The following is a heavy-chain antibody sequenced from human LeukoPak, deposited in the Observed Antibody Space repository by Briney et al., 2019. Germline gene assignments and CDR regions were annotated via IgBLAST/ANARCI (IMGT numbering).Heavy chain of an antibody. CDR1: GFTFSSYW. D-gene: IGHD2-21*02. Sequence: GGSLRLSCAASGFTFSSYWMHWVRQAPGKGLVWVSRISNDGSITNYADSVKGRFTISRANAKNTLYLQMDSLRAEDTALYYCARDLHSAPRGYCGGDCYSMRYWGQGTLVTVSS. CDR2: ISNDGSIT. V-gene: IGHV3-74*01. CDR3: ARDLHSAPRGYCGGDCYSMRY. J-gene: IGHJ4*02.